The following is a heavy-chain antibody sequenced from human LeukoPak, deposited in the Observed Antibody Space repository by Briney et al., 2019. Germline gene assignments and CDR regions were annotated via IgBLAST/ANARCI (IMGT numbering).Heavy chain of an antibody. CDR1: GFTVSSNS. CDR3: ARYYYGSGTSFDP. J-gene: IGHJ5*02. V-gene: IGHV3-53*01. CDR2: IYSDNT. D-gene: IGHD3-10*01. Sequence: GGSLRLSCTVSGFTVSSNSMSWVRQAPGKGLEWVSFIYSDNTHYSDSVKGRFTISRDNSKNTLYLQMSSLRAEDTAVFYCARYYYGSGTSFDPWGQGTLVTVSS.